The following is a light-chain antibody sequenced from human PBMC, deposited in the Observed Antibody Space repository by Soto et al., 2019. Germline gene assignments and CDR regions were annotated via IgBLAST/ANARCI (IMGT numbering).Light chain of an antibody. CDR1: SSDVGGYNY. CDR3: SSFAGGNIDV. CDR2: DVT. J-gene: IGLJ1*01. Sequence: QSALTQPPSASGSPGQSVTISCTGTSSDVGGYNYVSWHQQHPGKAPKLIIYDVTKRPSGVPDRFSGSKSGYTASLTVSGLQAEDEADYYCSSFAGGNIDVFGTGTKVTV. V-gene: IGLV2-8*01.